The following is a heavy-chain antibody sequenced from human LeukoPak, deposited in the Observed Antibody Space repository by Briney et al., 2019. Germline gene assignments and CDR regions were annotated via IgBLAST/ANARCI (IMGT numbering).Heavy chain of an antibody. CDR2: ISVYNGHT. Sequence: GASVKVSCKASGYTFTNYGINWVRQAPGQGLEWMGWISVYNGHTNYAQRLQGRVTMTTDTSTSSAYMELRSLRSDDTAVYFCARDRRSSDYWGQGTLVTVSP. J-gene: IGHJ4*02. V-gene: IGHV1-18*01. CDR3: ARDRRSSDY. CDR1: GYTFTNYG. D-gene: IGHD1-26*01.